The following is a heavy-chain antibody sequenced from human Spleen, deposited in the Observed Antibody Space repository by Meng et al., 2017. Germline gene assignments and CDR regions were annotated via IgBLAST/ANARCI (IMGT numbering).Heavy chain of an antibody. J-gene: IGHJ4*02. CDR3: ATRGNPYLDR. V-gene: IGHV1-18*04. Sequence: ASVKVSCKVSDYTLTSDGFSWVRQAPGQGLQWMGWINIYNGITNHGRNFQGRVALTTDTSTSTGYMELRSLTSDDTAVYYCATRGNPYLDRWGQGTLVTVSS. CDR1: DYTLTSDG. CDR2: INIYNGIT.